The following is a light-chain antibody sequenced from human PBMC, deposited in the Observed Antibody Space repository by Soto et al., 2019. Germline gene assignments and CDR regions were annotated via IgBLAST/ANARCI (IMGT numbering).Light chain of an antibody. J-gene: IGLJ1*01. CDR1: SSDVGSYNY. Sequence: QSALTQPASVSGSPGQSITIFCTGTSSDVGSYNYVSWYQQHPGRAPKLMIYDVSSRPSGVSNRFSGSKSGNTASLTISGLQAEDEADYFCTSYTSSSTYVFGTGTKVPV. CDR3: TSYTSSSTYV. V-gene: IGLV2-14*03. CDR2: DVS.